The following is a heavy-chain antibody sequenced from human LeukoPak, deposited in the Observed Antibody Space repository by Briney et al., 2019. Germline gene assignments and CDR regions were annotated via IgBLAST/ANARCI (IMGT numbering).Heavy chain of an antibody. CDR1: GFTFSSYS. CDR2: ISSSSSTI. Sequence: TGGSLRLSCAASGFTFSSYSMNWVRQAPGKGLEWVSYISSSSSTIYYADSVKGRFTISRDNAKNSLYLQMNSLRDEDTAVYYCASFSNYYEEGSDAFDIWGQGTMVTVSS. J-gene: IGHJ3*02. V-gene: IGHV3-48*02. CDR3: ASFSNYYEEGSDAFDI. D-gene: IGHD3-22*01.